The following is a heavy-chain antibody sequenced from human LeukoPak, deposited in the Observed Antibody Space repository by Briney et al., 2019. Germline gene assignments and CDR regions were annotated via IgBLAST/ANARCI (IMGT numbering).Heavy chain of an antibody. J-gene: IGHJ4*02. D-gene: IGHD3-22*01. CDR3: AKDHSAYYYDSSGYYGYYFDY. Sequence: GGSLRLSCAASGFTFSDYYMSWIRQAPGKGLEWVSYISSSGSTIYYADSVKGRFTISRDNAKNSLYLQMNSLRAEDTAVYYCAKDHSAYYYDSSGYYGYYFDYWGQGTLVTVSS. CDR1: GFTFSDYY. CDR2: ISSSGSTI. V-gene: IGHV3-11*01.